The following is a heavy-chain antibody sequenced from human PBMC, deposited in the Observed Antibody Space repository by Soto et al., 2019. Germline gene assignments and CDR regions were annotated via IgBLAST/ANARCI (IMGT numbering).Heavy chain of an antibody. CDR2: IIPILGIA. J-gene: IGHJ4*02. Sequence: SVKVSCKASGGTFSCYTICWVRQAPGQGLEWMGRIIPILGIANYAQKFQGRVTITADKSTSTAYMELSSLRSEDTAVYYCAREEYYYGSGAFFDYWGQGTLVTVSS. CDR1: GGTFSCYT. D-gene: IGHD3-10*01. V-gene: IGHV1-69*04. CDR3: AREEYYYGSGAFFDY.